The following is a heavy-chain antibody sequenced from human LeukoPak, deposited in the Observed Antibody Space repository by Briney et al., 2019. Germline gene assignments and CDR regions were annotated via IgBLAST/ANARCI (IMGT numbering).Heavy chain of an antibody. D-gene: IGHD3-10*01. V-gene: IGHV3-48*03. J-gene: IGHJ4*02. CDR3: AREGVIRGIPFDY. CDR2: ISSSGSTI. Sequence: GGSLRLSCAASGFTFSSYEMNWVRQAPGKGLEWVSYISSSGSTIYYADCVKGRFTISRDNAKNSLYLQMNSLRAEDTAVYYCAREGVIRGIPFDYWGQGTLVTVSS. CDR1: GFTFSSYE.